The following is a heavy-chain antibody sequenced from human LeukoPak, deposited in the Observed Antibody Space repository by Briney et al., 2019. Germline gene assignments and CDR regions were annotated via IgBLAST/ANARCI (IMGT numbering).Heavy chain of an antibody. CDR1: GFTFSSYG. CDR3: ARDPGYSYA. J-gene: IGHJ5*02. CDR2: ISNSGSTI. V-gene: IGHV3-48*04. D-gene: IGHD5-18*01. Sequence: GGSLRLSCAASGFTFSSYGMSWVRQAPGKGLEWISYISNSGSTIYYADSVKGRFTISRDNAKNSLYLQMNSLRAEDTAVYYCARDPGYSYAWGQGTLVTVSS.